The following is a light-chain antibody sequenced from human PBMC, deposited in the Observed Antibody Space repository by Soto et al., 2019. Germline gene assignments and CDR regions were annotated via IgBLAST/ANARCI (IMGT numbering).Light chain of an antibody. CDR2: STD. J-gene: IGLJ2*01. V-gene: IGLV7-43*01. CDR3: LLYYGGAVI. CDR1: TGAVTSGHY. Sequence: QAVVTQEPSLTVSPGGTVTLTCASSTGAVTSGHYANWLQQKPGQAPRAPIYSTDTKHSWTPARFSGSLLGGKAALTLSGVRPEDEADYYCLLYYGGAVIFGGGTKLTVL.